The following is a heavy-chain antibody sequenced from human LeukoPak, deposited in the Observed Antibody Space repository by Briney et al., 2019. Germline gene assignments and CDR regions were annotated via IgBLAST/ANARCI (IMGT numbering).Heavy chain of an antibody. J-gene: IGHJ4*02. CDR3: ARIPPYSSGWYYFDY. Sequence: SGPTLVKSTQTLTLTCTFSGFSLRTVGMRVSWIRQPPGKALEWLARIDWDNDKFYSTSLKTRLSISKDTSKNQVVLTMTNMDPVDTATYYCARIPPYSSGWYYFDYWGQGTLVTVSS. D-gene: IGHD6-19*01. CDR1: GFSLRTVGMR. V-gene: IGHV2-70*04. CDR2: IDWDNDK.